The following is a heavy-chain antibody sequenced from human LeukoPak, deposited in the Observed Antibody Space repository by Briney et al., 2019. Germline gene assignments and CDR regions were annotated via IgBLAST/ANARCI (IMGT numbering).Heavy chain of an antibody. J-gene: IGHJ4*02. CDR3: TRGSPFSSWTTYPFDY. CDR1: GFTFSSYA. D-gene: IGHD6-13*01. CDR2: IRSDTGT. Sequence: GGSLRLSCAASGFTFSSYAMSWVRQAPGKGLQWVSMIRSDTGTDYADSVKGRFTISRDSSNNTLFLQMNSLGAEDTAVYYCTRGSPFSSWTTYPFDYWGQGTLVTVSS. V-gene: IGHV3-66*01.